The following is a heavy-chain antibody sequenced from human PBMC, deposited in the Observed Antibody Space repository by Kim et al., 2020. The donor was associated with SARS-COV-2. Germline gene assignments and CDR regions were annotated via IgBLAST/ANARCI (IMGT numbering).Heavy chain of an antibody. J-gene: IGHJ4*02. CDR1: GGSISSGGYY. Sequence: SETLSLTCTVSGGSISSGGYYWSWIRQHPGKGLEWIGYIYYSGSTYYNPSLKSRVTISVDTSKNQFSLKLSSVTAADTAVYYCARSPSGSRYCSSTSCYPPYFDYWGQGTLVTVSS. CDR2: IYYSGST. CDR3: ARSPSGSRYCSSTSCYPPYFDY. D-gene: IGHD2-2*01. V-gene: IGHV4-31*03.